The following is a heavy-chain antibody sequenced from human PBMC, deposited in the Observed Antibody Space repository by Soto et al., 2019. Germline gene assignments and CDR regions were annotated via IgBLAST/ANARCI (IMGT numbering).Heavy chain of an antibody. CDR2: IIPIFGTA. J-gene: IGHJ4*02. CDR3: ARVSLVGANPFDD. CDR1: GGTFSSYA. D-gene: IGHD1-26*01. V-gene: IGHV1-69*13. Sequence: GASVKVSCKASGGTFSSYAISWVRQAPGQGLEWMGGIIPIFGTANYAQKFQGRVTITADESTSTAYMELSSLRSEDTAVYYCARVSLVGANPFDDWGQGTLVTVSS.